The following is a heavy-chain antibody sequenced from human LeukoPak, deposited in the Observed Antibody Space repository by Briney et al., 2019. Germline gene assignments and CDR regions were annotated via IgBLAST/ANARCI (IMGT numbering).Heavy chain of an antibody. CDR3: TRGGYTYAVDY. Sequence: ASVTVSFTSSGYTFTYSIMQRVWDAQGQGQGGMGWINPNSGDTKYAQKFQGGFTMTSDTSISTASMELSRLTSDDTAVYYCTRGGYTYAVDYWGQGTLVTVSS. V-gene: IGHV1-2*02. J-gene: IGHJ4*02. CDR1: GYTFTYSI. CDR2: INPNSGDT. D-gene: IGHD5-18*01.